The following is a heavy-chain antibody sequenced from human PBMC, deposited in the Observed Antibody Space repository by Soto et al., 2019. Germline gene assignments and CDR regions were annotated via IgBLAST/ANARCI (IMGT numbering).Heavy chain of an antibody. CDR2: IIPIFGTA. Sequence: ASVKVSCKASGGTFSSYAISWVRQAPGQGFEWMGGIIPIFGTANYAQKFQGRVTITADESTSTAYMELSSLRSDDTAVYYCAREDCSSTSCYVSNRNFDYWGQGTLVTVSS. D-gene: IGHD2-2*01. V-gene: IGHV1-69*13. J-gene: IGHJ4*02. CDR1: GGTFSSYA. CDR3: AREDCSSTSCYVSNRNFDY.